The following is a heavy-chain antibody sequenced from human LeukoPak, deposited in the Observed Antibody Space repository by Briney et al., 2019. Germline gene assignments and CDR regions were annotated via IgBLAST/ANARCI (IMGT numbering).Heavy chain of an antibody. Sequence: GGSLRLSCAASGFTFANSWMAWVRQAPGKGLEWVANIKQDGSTKHYADSLKGRFTISRDNPKNALFLQMNNLRADDTAIYYCTRETIGTLDYWGQGILVTVAS. V-gene: IGHV3-7*01. CDR3: TRETIGTLDY. CDR2: IKQDGSTK. D-gene: IGHD1-26*01. J-gene: IGHJ4*02. CDR1: GFTFANSW.